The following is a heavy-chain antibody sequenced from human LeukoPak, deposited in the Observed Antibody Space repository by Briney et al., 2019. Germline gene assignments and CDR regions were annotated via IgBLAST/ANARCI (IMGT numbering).Heavy chain of an antibody. CDR3: AREGSGMAQIGAFDI. CDR1: GGSISSYY. CDR2: IYYSGST. J-gene: IGHJ3*02. V-gene: IGHV4-59*01. Sequence: SETLSLTCTVSGGSISSYYWSWLRQPPGKGLEWIGYIYYSGSTNYNPSLKSRVTISVDTSKNQFSLKLSSVTAADTAVYYCAREGSGMAQIGAFDIWGQGTMVTVSS. D-gene: IGHD3-10*01.